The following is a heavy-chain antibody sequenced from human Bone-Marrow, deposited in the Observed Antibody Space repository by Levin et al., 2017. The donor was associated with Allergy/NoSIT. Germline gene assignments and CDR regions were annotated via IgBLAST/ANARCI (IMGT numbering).Heavy chain of an antibody. CDR3: AKDTYTCSGGSCYFFDY. J-gene: IGHJ4*02. CDR2: ISLDGNTQ. CDR1: GFTFSNYA. V-gene: IGHV3-30*18. Sequence: PGGSLRLSCAVSGFTFSNYAMHWVRQAPGRGLEWVAFISLDGNTQYYADSVKGRFTFSRHNSNNTLHLQMNSLRVEDTAIYYCAKDTYTCSGGSCYFFDYWGQGALVTVSS. D-gene: IGHD2-15*01.